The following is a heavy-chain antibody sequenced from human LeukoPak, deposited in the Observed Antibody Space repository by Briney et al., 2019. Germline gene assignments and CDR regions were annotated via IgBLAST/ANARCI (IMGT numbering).Heavy chain of an antibody. CDR3: ARGGVWFGELLGSVYFDY. CDR1: GYTLTELS. D-gene: IGHD3-10*01. V-gene: IGHV1-46*01. Sequence: ASVKVSCKVSGYTLTELSMHWVRQAPGQGLEWMGIINPSGGSTSYAQKFQGRVTMTRDTSTSTVYMELSSLRSEDTAVYYCARGGVWFGELLGSVYFDYWGQGTLVTVSS. CDR2: INPSGGST. J-gene: IGHJ4*02.